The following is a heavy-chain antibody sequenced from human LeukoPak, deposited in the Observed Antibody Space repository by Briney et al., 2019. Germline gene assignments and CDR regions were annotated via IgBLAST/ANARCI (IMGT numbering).Heavy chain of an antibody. CDR2: ISYDGSNK. V-gene: IGHV3-30*12. D-gene: IGHD6-19*01. J-gene: IGHJ3*02. CDR3: ARGPYSSPGMAFDI. Sequence: GGSLRLSCAASGFTFSSYGMNWVRQAPGKGLEWVAVISYDGSNKYYADSVKGRFTISRDNSKNTLYLQMNSLRAEDTAVYYCARGPYSSPGMAFDIWGQGTMVTVSS. CDR1: GFTFSSYG.